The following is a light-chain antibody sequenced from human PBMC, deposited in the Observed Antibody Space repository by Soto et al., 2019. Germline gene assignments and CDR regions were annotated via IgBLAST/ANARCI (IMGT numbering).Light chain of an antibody. CDR3: QHYNSYSRT. Sequence: DIQMTQSPSTLSASIGDRVTITCRASQSIDSWLAWYQQKPGKGPKLLIYKASSLQTGVPSSFSGSGSGTEFTLTISSLQADDFATYYCQHYNSYSRTFGQGTKVEVK. J-gene: IGKJ1*01. CDR2: KAS. V-gene: IGKV1-5*03. CDR1: QSIDSW.